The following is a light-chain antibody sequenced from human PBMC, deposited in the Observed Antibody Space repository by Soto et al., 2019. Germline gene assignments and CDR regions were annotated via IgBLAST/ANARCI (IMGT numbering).Light chain of an antibody. V-gene: IGLV2-23*01. Sequence: QSVLTQPASVSGSPGQSITISCTGTSSDVGGYNYVSWYQQHPGKAPKLMIYEGSKRPSGVSNRFSGSKSGNTASLTISGLQAEDEADYYCCSYAGSSPWVFGGGTKVTVL. J-gene: IGLJ3*02. CDR1: SSDVGGYNY. CDR2: EGS. CDR3: CSYAGSSPWV.